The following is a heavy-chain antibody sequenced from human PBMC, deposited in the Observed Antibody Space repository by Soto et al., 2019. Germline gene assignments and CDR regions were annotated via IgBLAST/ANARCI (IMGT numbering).Heavy chain of an antibody. D-gene: IGHD2-21*01. CDR1: GVTFTSYL. Sequence: GGSLRICCASSGVTFTSYLMTWVRQAPGKGLEWVASIKEDASEIYYLDSVKGRFTISRENAENSLHLQMNGLRVEDTAVYYCATDVVPVVSSSTNLYYCIDVCCQRPPITFSS. V-gene: IGHV3-7*03. CDR2: IKEDASEI. CDR3: ATDVVPVVSSSTNLYYCIDV. J-gene: IGHJ6*01.